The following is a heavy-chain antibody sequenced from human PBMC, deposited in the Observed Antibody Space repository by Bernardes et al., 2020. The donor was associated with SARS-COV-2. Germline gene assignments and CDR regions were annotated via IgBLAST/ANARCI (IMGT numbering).Heavy chain of an antibody. Sequence: ASVKVSCKTSGYTFTGYYIHWVRQAPGQGLEWMGCLNTYTGDTDTAQHFQGRVTMTRDTSISTAYMELTGLTSDDTAVYYCSKMGGAYHFFDYWGQGSLVSDSS. CDR2: LNTYTGDT. CDR3: SKMGGAYHFFDY. J-gene: IGHJ4*02. V-gene: IGHV1-2*02. D-gene: IGHD1-26*01. CDR1: GYTFTGYY.